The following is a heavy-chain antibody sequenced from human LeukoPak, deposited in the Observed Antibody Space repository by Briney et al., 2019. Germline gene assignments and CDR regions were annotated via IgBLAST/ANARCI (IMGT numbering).Heavy chain of an antibody. CDR3: ARDGAYCSGGRCYSDIYYYYGMDV. CDR2: ISSSSSYI. J-gene: IGHJ6*02. CDR1: GFTFSSYS. Sequence: GGSLRLSCAASGFTFSSYSMNWVRQAPGKGLEWVSSISSSSSYIYYADSVKGRFTISRDNAKNSLYLQMNSLRAEDTAVYYCARDGAYCSGGRCYSDIYYYYGMDVWGQGTTVTVSS. V-gene: IGHV3-21*01. D-gene: IGHD2-15*01.